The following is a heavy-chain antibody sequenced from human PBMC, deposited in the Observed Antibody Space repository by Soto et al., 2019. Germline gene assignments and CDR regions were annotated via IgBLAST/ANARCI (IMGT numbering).Heavy chain of an antibody. D-gene: IGHD3-22*01. CDR1: GGSISSSSYY. Sequence: SETLSLTCTVSGGSISSSSYYWGWFRQPPGKGLEWIGSIYYSGSTYYNPSLKSRVTISVDTSKNQFSLKLSSVTAADTAVYYCARDDSSGFKYGMDVWGQGTTVT. J-gene: IGHJ6*02. CDR3: ARDDSSGFKYGMDV. CDR2: IYYSGST. V-gene: IGHV4-39*01.